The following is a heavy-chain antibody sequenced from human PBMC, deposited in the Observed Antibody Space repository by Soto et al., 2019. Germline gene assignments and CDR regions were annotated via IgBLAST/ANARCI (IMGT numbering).Heavy chain of an antibody. CDR2: TYYRSKWYN. J-gene: IGHJ5*02. V-gene: IGHV6-1*01. CDR3: AREMTTVTLNWFDP. Sequence: PSQTLSLTCAISGDNVSSNSAAWNWIRQSPSRGLEWLGSTYYRSKWYNDYAVSVISRITINPDTSKNQFSLQLNSVTPEDTAVYYCAREMTTVTLNWFDPWGQGTLVTVSS. D-gene: IGHD4-17*01. CDR1: GDNVSSNSAA.